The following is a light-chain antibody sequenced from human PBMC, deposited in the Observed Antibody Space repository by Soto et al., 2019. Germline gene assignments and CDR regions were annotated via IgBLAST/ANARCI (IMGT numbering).Light chain of an antibody. CDR2: DAS. J-gene: IGKJ2*01. CDR1: QSVSSSY. CDR3: QQYGSSSYT. Sequence: EIVLTQSPGTLSLSPGERATLSCRASQSVSSSYLAWYQQKPGQAPRLLIYDASSRATGIPDRFSGSGSGTDFTLTISRLEPEDFAVYYCQQYGSSSYTVGQGTKLEIK. V-gene: IGKV3-20*01.